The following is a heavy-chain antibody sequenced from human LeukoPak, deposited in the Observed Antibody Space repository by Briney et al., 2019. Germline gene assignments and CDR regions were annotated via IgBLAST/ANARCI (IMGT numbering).Heavy chain of an antibody. CDR2: IWYDGSNK. V-gene: IGHV3-33*01. Sequence: PGRSLRLSCAASGFTFSSCGMHWVRQAPGKGLESVAVIWYDGSNKDYADSVKGRFTISRDNSKNTLYLQMNSLRAEDTAVYYCARGRAGAARSTNFDYWGQGTLVTVSS. J-gene: IGHJ4*02. CDR1: GFTFSSCG. CDR3: ARGRAGAARSTNFDY. D-gene: IGHD2/OR15-2a*01.